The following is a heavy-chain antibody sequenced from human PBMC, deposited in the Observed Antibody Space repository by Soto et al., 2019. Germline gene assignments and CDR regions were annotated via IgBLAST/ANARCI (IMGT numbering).Heavy chain of an antibody. CDR3: AKIKGAITFLHFDT. J-gene: IGHJ4*02. D-gene: IGHD3-16*01. V-gene: IGHV3-23*01. CDR1: TSNLKNYA. CDR2: LTDTGGST. Sequence: VRLSCVDSTSNLKNYAMAWDRQAPGKGLEWVSALTDTGGSTYYAASVKGRFTISRDNSRNTLFLQMDRLRVDDTAVYYCAKIKGAITFLHFDTWGQGTLVTSSS.